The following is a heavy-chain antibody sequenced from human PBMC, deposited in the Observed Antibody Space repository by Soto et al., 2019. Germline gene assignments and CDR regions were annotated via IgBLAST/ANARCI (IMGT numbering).Heavy chain of an antibody. J-gene: IGHJ4*02. CDR2: INPASGNT. V-gene: IGHV1-3*01. D-gene: IGHD6-19*01. CDR1: GYTFLHYA. Sequence: ASVKVSCKASGYTFLHYAIHWVRQAPGQRPEWMGLINPASGNTQYSQKFQGRFTITRDTSASTAYMELSSLRYEDTAVYFCSRTGYSTGLYFYFDYWGQGSLVTVSS. CDR3: SRTGYSTGLYFYFDY.